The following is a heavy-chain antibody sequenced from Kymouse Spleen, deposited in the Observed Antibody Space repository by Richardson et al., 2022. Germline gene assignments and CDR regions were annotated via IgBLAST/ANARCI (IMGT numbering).Heavy chain of an antibody. Sequence: QVQLVQSGAEVKKPGASVKVSCKASGYTFTSYAMHWVRQAPGQRLEWMGWINAGNGNTKYSQKFQGRVTITRDTSASTAYMELSSLRSEDTAVYYCAREYNWNYRAFDIWGQGTMVTVSS. V-gene: IGHV1-3*01. D-gene: IGHD1-7*01. J-gene: IGHJ3*02. CDR1: GYTFTSYA. CDR2: INAGNGNT. CDR3: AREYNWNYRAFDI.